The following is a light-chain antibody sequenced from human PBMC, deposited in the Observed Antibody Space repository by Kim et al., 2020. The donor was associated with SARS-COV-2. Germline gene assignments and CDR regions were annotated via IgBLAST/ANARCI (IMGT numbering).Light chain of an antibody. CDR1: QSVSSN. V-gene: IGKV3-15*01. CDR3: QQYINWPMYT. J-gene: IGKJ2*01. CDR2: GAS. Sequence: VLTQSPATLSVSPGERATLSCRASQSVSSNLAWFQQKPGQAPRLLIYGASTRATGIPARFSGSGSGTEFTLTITSLQSEDFAVYYCQQYINWPMYTFGQGTKLEIK.